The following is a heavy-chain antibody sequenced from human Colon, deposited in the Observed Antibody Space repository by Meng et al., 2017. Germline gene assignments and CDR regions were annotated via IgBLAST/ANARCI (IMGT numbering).Heavy chain of an antibody. J-gene: IGHJ4*02. CDR3: ARDSHYSTFDY. D-gene: IGHD4-11*01. CDR1: GFTFSRNW. V-gene: IGHV3-7*01. CDR2: INQDGSVR. Sequence: GESLKISCEDSGFTFSRNWMTWVRQAPGKGLEWVANINQDGSVRNYVDSVKGRFTISRENAANSLYLQMVSLRAEDTAVYYCARDSHYSTFDYWGQRTLVTVSS.